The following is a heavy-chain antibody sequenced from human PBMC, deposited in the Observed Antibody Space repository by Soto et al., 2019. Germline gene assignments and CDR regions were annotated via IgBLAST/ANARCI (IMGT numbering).Heavy chain of an antibody. CDR1: GGAFRGYY. D-gene: IGHD2-15*01. Sequence: ALETPFPTRAVYGGAFRGYYWRWVPPPPRRGLEWIGEINHSGSTNYNPSLKSRVTISVDTSKNQSSLKLSSVTAADTAVYYCARGPWVVVAAWGPSFDYWGQGTLVTVSS. J-gene: IGHJ4*02. V-gene: IGHV4-34*01. CDR3: ARGPWVVVAAWGPSFDY. CDR2: INHSGST.